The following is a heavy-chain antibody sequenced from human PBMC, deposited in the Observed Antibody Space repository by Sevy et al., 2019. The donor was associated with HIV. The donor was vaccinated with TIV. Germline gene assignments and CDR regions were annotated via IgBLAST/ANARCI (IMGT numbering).Heavy chain of an antibody. J-gene: IGHJ4*02. Sequence: SERLSLTCTVSGGSISSYYWSWIRQPAGKGLEWIGRIYTSGSTNYNPSLKSRVTMSVDTSKNQFSLKLSSVTAADTAVYYCARVLWFGEYEDYWGQGTLVTVSS. D-gene: IGHD3-10*01. CDR2: IYTSGST. CDR1: GGSISSYY. V-gene: IGHV4-4*07. CDR3: ARVLWFGEYEDY.